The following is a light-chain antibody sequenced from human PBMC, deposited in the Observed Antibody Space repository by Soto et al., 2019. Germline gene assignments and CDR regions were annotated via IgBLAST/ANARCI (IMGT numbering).Light chain of an antibody. CDR2: AAS. J-gene: IGKJ1*01. Sequence: ETVLTQSPGTLSLSPGERATLSCRASQTVSNRYVAWYQHKPGQAPRVLIYAASNRTPVIPDRFSGSGSGTEFTLTISRLEPEDFAVYYCQQYGNSPWTFGQGTKVEI. CDR1: QTVSNRY. V-gene: IGKV3-20*01. CDR3: QQYGNSPWT.